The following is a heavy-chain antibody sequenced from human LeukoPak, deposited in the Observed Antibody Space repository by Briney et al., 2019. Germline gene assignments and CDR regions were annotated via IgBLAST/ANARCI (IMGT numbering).Heavy chain of an antibody. V-gene: IGHV1-69*05. J-gene: IGHJ3*02. CDR1: GGTFSSYA. CDR3: ARVSGVVIEREGAFDI. D-gene: IGHD3-3*01. Sequence: SVKVSCKASGGTFSSYAISWVRQAPGQGLEGMGGIIPIFGTAKYAQKFEGRVTITTDESTRTAYMELRSLTSEDTAEYDWARVSGVVIEREGAFDIWGQGTMVTVSS. CDR2: IIPIFGTA.